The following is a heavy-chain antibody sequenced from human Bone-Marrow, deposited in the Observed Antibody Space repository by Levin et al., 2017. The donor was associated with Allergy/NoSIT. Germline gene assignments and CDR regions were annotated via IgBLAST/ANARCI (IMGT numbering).Heavy chain of an antibody. V-gene: IGHV1-2*02. J-gene: IGHJ4*02. CDR3: ARGFSSRWYTVDY. CDR2: INPNSGGT. CDR1: GYTFTGYY. D-gene: IGHD6-13*01. Sequence: ASVKVSCKASGYTFTGYYMHWVRQAPGQGLEWMGWINPNSGGTNYAQKFQGRVTMTRDTSISTAYMELSRLRSDGTAVYYCARGFSSRWYTVDYWGQGTLVTVSS.